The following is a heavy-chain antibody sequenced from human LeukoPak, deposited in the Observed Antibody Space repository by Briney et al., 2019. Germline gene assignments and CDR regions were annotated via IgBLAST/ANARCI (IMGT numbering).Heavy chain of an antibody. CDR3: ARDGYNKGTNFDY. V-gene: IGHV3-48*03. CDR2: ISSSGSTI. J-gene: IGHJ4*02. CDR1: GFTFRSYE. D-gene: IGHD5-24*01. Sequence: GGSLRLSCAPSGFTFRSYEMNWVRQAPGKGLEGVSYISSSGSTIYYADSVKGRFTISRDNAKNSLYLQMNSLRAEDTAVYYCARDGYNKGTNFDYWGQGTLVTVSS.